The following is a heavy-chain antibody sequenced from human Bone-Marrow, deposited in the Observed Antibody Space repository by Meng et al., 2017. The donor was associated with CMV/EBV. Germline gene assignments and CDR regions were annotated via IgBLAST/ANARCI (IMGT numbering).Heavy chain of an antibody. CDR3: ARDPLGFGVDAFDI. V-gene: IGHV4-31*03. CDR2: IYYSGST. D-gene: IGHD3-10*01. CDR1: GGSISSGGYY. J-gene: IGHJ3*02. Sequence: SETLSLTCTVSGGSISSGGYYWSWIRQHPGKGLEWIGYIYYSGSTYYNPSLKSRVTISVDTSKNQFSLKLSSVTAADTAVYYCARDPLGFGVDAFDIWAQGTMVTVSS.